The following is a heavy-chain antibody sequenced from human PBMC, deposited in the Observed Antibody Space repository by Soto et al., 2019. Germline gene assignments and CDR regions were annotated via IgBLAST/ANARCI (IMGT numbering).Heavy chain of an antibody. J-gene: IGHJ3*02. V-gene: IGHV1-18*04. CDR1: GYTFSNYG. CDR3: ARRVWENSDAFDI. D-gene: IGHD3-16*01. Sequence: QVQLVQSGAEVKTPGASVKVSCKASGYTFSNYGLTWVRQAPGQGLEWMGWITSYYGNTNHAQKFQGRVTMTTDTSTSTAYMELRSLRSDDTAVYYCARRVWENSDAFDIWGQGTTVTVSS. CDR2: ITSYYGNT.